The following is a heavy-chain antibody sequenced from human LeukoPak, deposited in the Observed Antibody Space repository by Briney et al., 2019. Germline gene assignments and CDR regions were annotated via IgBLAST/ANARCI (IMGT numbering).Heavy chain of an antibody. CDR2: IYSGGST. Sequence: GGSLTLSCAASGFTVSSNYMSWVRQAPGKGLEWVSVIYSGGSTYYADSVKGRFTISRDNSKNTLYLQMNSLRAEDTAVYYCATNTAMASYYYYYGMDVWGQGTTVTVSS. V-gene: IGHV3-53*01. CDR3: ATNTAMASYYYYYGMDV. D-gene: IGHD5-18*01. J-gene: IGHJ6*02. CDR1: GFTVSSNY.